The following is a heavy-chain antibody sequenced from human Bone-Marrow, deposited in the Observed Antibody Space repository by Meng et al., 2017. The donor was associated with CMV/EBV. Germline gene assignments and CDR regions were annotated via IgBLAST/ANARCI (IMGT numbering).Heavy chain of an antibody. D-gene: IGHD5-18*01. CDR3: AKGRGYSYGYYFDY. V-gene: IGHV3-23*03. Sequence: GGSLRLSCAASGFTFSSYAMSWVRQAPGKGLEWVSVIYSGGSSTYYADSVKGRFTISRDNSKNTLYLQMNSLRAEDTAVYYYAKGRGYSYGYYFDYWGQGNLVTVSS. CDR1: GFTFSSYA. CDR2: IYSGGSST. J-gene: IGHJ4*02.